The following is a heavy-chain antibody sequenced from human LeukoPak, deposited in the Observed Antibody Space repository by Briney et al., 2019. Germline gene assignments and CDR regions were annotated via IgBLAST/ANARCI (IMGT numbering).Heavy chain of an antibody. CDR1: GFTFNSYA. J-gene: IGHJ4*02. D-gene: IGHD1-1*01. CDR2: IGVSGDST. V-gene: IGHV3-23*01. Sequence: GGSLRLSCAASGFTFNSYAMTWVRQAPGEGLEWVSAIGVSGDSTYYAVSVKGRFTISRDNSKNTLYLQMNSLRAEDTAVYYCAKDGTGTTLNYWGQGTLVSVSS. CDR3: AKDGTGTTLNY.